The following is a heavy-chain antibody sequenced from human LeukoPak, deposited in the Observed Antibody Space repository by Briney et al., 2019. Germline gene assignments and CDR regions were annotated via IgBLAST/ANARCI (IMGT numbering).Heavy chain of an antibody. CDR1: GFTFSRYW. Sequence: GSLRLSCAASGFTFSRYWMSWVRQAPGKGLEWVANIKEDGSEKYYVDSVRGRFTISRDNAKNSLYLQMNSLRAEDTAVYYCARAPEYYDILTGSRPGGQGTLVTVSS. D-gene: IGHD3-9*01. CDR2: IKEDGSEK. CDR3: ARAPEYYDILTGSRP. V-gene: IGHV3-7*01. J-gene: IGHJ4*02.